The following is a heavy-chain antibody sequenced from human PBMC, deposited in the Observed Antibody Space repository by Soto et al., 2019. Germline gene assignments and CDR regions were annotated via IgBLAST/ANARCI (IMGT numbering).Heavy chain of an antibody. Sequence: QVQLQESGPGLVKPSGTLSLTCAVSSGSISSSNWWSWVRQPPGKGLEWIGEIYHRGSTNYNPSLKSRVTISVDKSKNQFSLKLSSVTAADTAVYYCARVRRGTSSTGYYYYYMDVWGKGTTVTVSS. CDR1: SGSISSSNW. D-gene: IGHD2-2*01. CDR3: ARVRRGTSSTGYYYYYMDV. J-gene: IGHJ6*03. V-gene: IGHV4-4*02. CDR2: IYHRGST.